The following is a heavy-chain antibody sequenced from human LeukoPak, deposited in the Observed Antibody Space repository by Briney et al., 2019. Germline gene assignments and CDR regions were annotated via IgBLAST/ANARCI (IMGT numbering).Heavy chain of an antibody. CDR1: GFIFSSNR. Sequence: PGRSLRLSCAASGFIFSSNRMYWVRQAPGKGLEWVALIWYDGSDKYYTASVKGRFTISRDNSKNTLFLQMNSLRAEDTAVYYCARLWGAAMLDYWGQGTLVTVSS. D-gene: IGHD5-18*01. CDR3: ARLWGAAMLDY. J-gene: IGHJ4*02. V-gene: IGHV3-33*01. CDR2: IWYDGSDK.